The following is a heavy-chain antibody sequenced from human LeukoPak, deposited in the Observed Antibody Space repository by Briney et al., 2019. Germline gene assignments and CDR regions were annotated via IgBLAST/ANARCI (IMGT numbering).Heavy chain of an antibody. CDR2: IYSYNT. J-gene: IGHJ6*03. CDR1: GFTVSSNS. Sequence: PGGSLRLSCTVSGFTVSSNSMSWVRQAPGKGLEWVSFIYSYNTHYSDSVKGRCTISRDNYKNTLYLQMNSLRAEATAVYYCARDGLYSGYDRNLRYYYYMDVWGKGTTVTVSS. CDR3: ARDGLYSGYDRNLRYYYYMDV. D-gene: IGHD5-12*01. V-gene: IGHV3-53*01.